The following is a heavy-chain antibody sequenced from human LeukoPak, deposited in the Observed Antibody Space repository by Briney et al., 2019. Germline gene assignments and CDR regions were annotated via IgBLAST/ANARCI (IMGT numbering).Heavy chain of an antibody. D-gene: IGHD2-21*02. J-gene: IGHJ4*02. V-gene: IGHV1-18*01. Sequence: ASVKVSCRASGFPFISYGINWVRQAPGQGLEWMGWITTYNGNAKYAQKFQGRVTMTTDTSTNTAYMELRGLTSDDTAVYYCARGSIVVVTATGIDYWGQGTLVAVSP. CDR1: GFPFISYG. CDR3: ARGSIVVVTATGIDY. CDR2: ITTYNGNA.